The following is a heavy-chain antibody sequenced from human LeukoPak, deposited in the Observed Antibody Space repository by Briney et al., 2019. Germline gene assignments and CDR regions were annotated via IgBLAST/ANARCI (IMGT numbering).Heavy chain of an antibody. CDR3: ASEFSVTTDY. Sequence: GGSLRLSCAASGFTVSSNYMSWVRQAPGKGLEWVSIIYSGGSTFYADSVKGRFTISRDNAKNSLYLQMNSLRAEDTAVYYCASEFSVTTDYWGQGTLVTVSS. CDR2: IYSGGST. CDR1: GFTVSSNY. J-gene: IGHJ4*02. V-gene: IGHV3-53*01. D-gene: IGHD1-14*01.